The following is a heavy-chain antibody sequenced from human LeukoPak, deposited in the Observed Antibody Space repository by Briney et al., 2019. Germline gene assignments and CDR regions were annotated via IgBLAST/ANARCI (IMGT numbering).Heavy chain of an antibody. D-gene: IGHD1-1*01. J-gene: IGHJ4*02. CDR3: ASSIRLYGTSGYDY. CDR2: INPGESDI. Sequence: GESLKISCKGSGYSSPTYWIGWVRQMPGKGLEWMGLINPGESDIRYRPSFQGQVTISADKSINTAYLQWSSLKASDSAMYYCASSIRLYGTSGYDYWGQGTLVTVSS. CDR1: GYSSPTYW. V-gene: IGHV5-51*01.